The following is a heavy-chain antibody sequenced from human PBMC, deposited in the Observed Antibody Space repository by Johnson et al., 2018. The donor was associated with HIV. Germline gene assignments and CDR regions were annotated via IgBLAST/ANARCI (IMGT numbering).Heavy chain of an antibody. V-gene: IGHV3-30-3*01. Sequence: QVQLVESGGGVVQPGRSLRLSCAASGFTFSSYAMHWVRQAPGKGLEWVELISYDGGTTYYSDSVKGRFTISRDNSKNTLYLQLNSLRAEDTAVYYCARDRGSRPAVAFDIWGQGTMVTVSS. CDR1: GFTFSSYA. J-gene: IGHJ3*02. CDR3: ARDRGSRPAVAFDI. CDR2: ISYDGGTT.